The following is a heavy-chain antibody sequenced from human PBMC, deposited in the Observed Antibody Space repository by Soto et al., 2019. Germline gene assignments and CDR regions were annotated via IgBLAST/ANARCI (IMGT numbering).Heavy chain of an antibody. CDR2: IYYSGSA. Sequence: TSETLSLTCTVSGDSVTSVSDYWSWIRQPPGKGLEWIGYIYYSGSADYNPSLGSRVTISIDTSKNQFSLKLTSVTAADTAVYYCARGVGFGYYYYHMDLWGQGTTVTVSS. D-gene: IGHD3-10*01. J-gene: IGHJ6*02. CDR1: GDSVTSVSDY. V-gene: IGHV4-61*01. CDR3: ARGVGFGYYYYHMDL.